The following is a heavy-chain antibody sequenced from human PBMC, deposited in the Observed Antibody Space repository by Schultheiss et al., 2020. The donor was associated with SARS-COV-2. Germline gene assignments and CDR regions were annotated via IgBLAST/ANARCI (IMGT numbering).Heavy chain of an antibody. J-gene: IGHJ3*02. CDR2: ISWNSGSI. Sequence: GGSLRLSCAASGFTFDDYAMHWVRQAPGKGLEWVSGISWNSGSIGYADSVKGRFTISRDNAKNSLYLQMNSLRAEDTAVYYCARGGSYWGHDAFDIWGQGTMVTVSS. CDR1: GFTFDDYA. CDR3: ARGGSYWGHDAFDI. V-gene: IGHV3-9*01. D-gene: IGHD1-26*01.